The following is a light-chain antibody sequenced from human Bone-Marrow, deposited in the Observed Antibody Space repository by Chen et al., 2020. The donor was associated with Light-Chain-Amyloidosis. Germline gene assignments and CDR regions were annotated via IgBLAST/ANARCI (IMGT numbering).Light chain of an antibody. CDR1: SSDVGGDNH. CDR2: EVT. Sequence: QSALTQPASVSGSPGQSITISCTGTSSDVGGDNHVSWYQQHPDKAPKLTIYEVTNRPSWVPDRFSGSKSDNTASLTISGLQTEDAADYFCSSYTITNALVFGSGTRVTVL. CDR3: SSYTITNALV. V-gene: IGLV2-14*01. J-gene: IGLJ1*01.